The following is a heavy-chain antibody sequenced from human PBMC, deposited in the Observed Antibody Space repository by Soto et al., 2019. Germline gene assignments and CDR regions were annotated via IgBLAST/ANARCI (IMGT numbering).Heavy chain of an antibody. CDR3: ASSRKPASLYYFNY. Sequence: GESLKISCKGSGYSFTSYWIGWVRQMPGKGLEWMGIIYPGDSDTRYSPSFQGQVTISADKSISTAYLQWSSLKSSDTAMYYCASSRKPASLYYFNYRGQVTLVTVSS. CDR1: GYSFTSYW. D-gene: IGHD2-2*01. V-gene: IGHV5-51*01. CDR2: IYPGDSDT. J-gene: IGHJ4*02.